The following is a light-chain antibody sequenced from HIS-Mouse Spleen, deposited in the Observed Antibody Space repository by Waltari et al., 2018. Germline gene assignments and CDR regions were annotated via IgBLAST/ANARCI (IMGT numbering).Light chain of an antibody. CDR1: SSDVGGYNH. V-gene: IGLV2-14*01. Sequence: QSALTQPASVSGSPGQPITIPCTGTSSDVGGYNHVPWYQQHPGKAPKLMIYEVSNRPSGVSNRFSGSKSGNTASLTISGLQAEDEADYYCSSYTSSSTYVFGTGTKVTVL. J-gene: IGLJ1*01. CDR2: EVS. CDR3: SSYTSSSTYV.